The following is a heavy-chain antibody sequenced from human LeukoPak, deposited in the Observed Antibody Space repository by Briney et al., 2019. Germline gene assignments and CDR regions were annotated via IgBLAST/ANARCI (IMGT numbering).Heavy chain of an antibody. Sequence: SETLSLTCTVSGGSISSSSYYWGWIRQPPGKGLEWIGSIYYSGSTYYNPSLKSRVTISVDTSKNQFSLKLSSVTAADTAVYYCARDRYYGSGSFYGMDVWGQGTTVTVSS. D-gene: IGHD3-10*01. V-gene: IGHV4-39*07. CDR2: IYYSGST. J-gene: IGHJ6*02. CDR3: ARDRYYGSGSFYGMDV. CDR1: GGSISSSSYY.